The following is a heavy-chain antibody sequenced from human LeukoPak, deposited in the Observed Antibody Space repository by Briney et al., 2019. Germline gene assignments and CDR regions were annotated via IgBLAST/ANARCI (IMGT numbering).Heavy chain of an antibody. J-gene: IGHJ4*02. D-gene: IGHD3-10*01. CDR1: GGSISSGGYS. Sequence: SETLSLTCAVSGGSISSGGYSWSWIRQPPGKGLEWIGYIYHSGSTYYNPSLKSRVTISVDTSKNQFSLKLSSVTAADTAVYYCAREYGSGSYVYDYWGQGTLVTVSS. CDR3: AREYGSGSYVYDY. V-gene: IGHV4-30-2*05. CDR2: IYHSGST.